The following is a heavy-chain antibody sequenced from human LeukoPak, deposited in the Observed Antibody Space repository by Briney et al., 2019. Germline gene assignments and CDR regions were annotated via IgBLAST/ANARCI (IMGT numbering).Heavy chain of an antibody. CDR2: IDWDNDK. Sequence: SGPTLVNPTQTPTLTCTFSGFSLSTTGMRVSWVRQPPGKALEWLARIDWDNDKFYITSLKTRLTISKDTPRNQVVLTITNMDPVDTATYYCARTSQTWYFDYWGQGTLVTVSS. CDR1: GFSLSTTGMR. CDR3: ARTSQTWYFDY. V-gene: IGHV2-70*04. J-gene: IGHJ4*02.